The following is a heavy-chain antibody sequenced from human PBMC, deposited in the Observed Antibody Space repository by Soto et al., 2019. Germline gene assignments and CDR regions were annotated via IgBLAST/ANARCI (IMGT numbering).Heavy chain of an antibody. D-gene: IGHD6-6*01. V-gene: IGHV3-23*01. Sequence: EVQLLESGGGLVQPGESLRLSCAASGFTFSSYAMSWVRQAPGKGLEWVSVISGSDDSTYYADSVKGRFTISRDNSKNKLYLKMNSLRAEDTAVYYCAKRSSSPTFDYWGQGTLVTVSS. CDR1: GFTFSSYA. CDR3: AKRSSSPTFDY. CDR2: ISGSDDST. J-gene: IGHJ4*02.